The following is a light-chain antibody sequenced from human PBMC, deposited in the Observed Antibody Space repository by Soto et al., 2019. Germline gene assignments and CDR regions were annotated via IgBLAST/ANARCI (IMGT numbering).Light chain of an antibody. Sequence: EIVLTQSPGTLSLSPGERATLSCRASQSVSSSYLAWYQQKPGQAPRLLIYGASSRATGIPDRFSGSGSGTYVTLTISRLEPEDSAVYYWEDSDSSPLTFGRGTKVESK. V-gene: IGKV3-20*01. J-gene: IGKJ4*01. CDR3: EDSDSSPLT. CDR1: QSVSSSY. CDR2: GAS.